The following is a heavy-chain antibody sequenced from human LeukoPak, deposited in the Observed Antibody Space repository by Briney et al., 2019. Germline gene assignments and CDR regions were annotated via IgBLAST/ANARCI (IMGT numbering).Heavy chain of an antibody. Sequence: GESLKISCKGSGYSFTSYWIGWVRQMPGKGLEWMGIIYPGDSDTRYSPSFQGQVTISADKSISTAYLQWSSLKASDTAMYYCARWRMNCSSTSCYGGDYFDYWGQGTLVTVSS. V-gene: IGHV5-51*01. CDR3: ARWRMNCSSTSCYGGDYFDY. J-gene: IGHJ4*02. CDR1: GYSFTSYW. CDR2: IYPGDSDT. D-gene: IGHD2-2*01.